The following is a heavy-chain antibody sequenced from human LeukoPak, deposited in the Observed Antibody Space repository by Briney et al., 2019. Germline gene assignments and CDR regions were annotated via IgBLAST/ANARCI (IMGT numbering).Heavy chain of an antibody. J-gene: IGHJ5*02. CDR3: ARNSGELGA. CDR1: GFTVSNNY. D-gene: IGHD2-21*01. Sequence: GESLSLSCAASGFTVSNNYMSWVRRAAGKGLEWGSLIYSGGGTYYADSVKGRFTISRDNSKNTLYLQMNSLRAEDTAVYYCARNSGELGAWGQGTLVTVSS. CDR2: IYSGGGT. V-gene: IGHV3-53*01.